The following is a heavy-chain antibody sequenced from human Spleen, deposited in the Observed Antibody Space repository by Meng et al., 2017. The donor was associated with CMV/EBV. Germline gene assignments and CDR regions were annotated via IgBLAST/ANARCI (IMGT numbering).Heavy chain of an antibody. CDR1: GFTVSSAW. CDR2: IKSKIDGWTR. Sequence: SGFTVSSAWMTWGSREPGKGLEWVGLIKSKIDGWTRDYAAPVKGRFSISRDDSKDMMYLQMNSLKTEDTAVYYCTTSLVRGVAPNWSRWGQGTLVTVSS. CDR3: TTSLVRGVAPNWSR. D-gene: IGHD3-10*01. V-gene: IGHV3-15*01. J-gene: IGHJ4*02.